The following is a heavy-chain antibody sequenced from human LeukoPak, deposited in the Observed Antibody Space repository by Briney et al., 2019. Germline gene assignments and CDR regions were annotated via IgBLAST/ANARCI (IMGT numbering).Heavy chain of an antibody. CDR3: ARARWEGYCLDY. D-gene: IGHD2-15*01. J-gene: IGHJ4*02. CDR2: IYSGGTT. Sequence: GGSLRLSCAASGFSVSSNYMSWVRQAPGKRLEWVSFIYSGGTTYYTDSVKGRFTISRDNSKNTLYLQMNSLRAEDTAVYYCARARWEGYCLDYWGQGTLVTVSS. CDR1: GFSVSSNY. V-gene: IGHV3-53*01.